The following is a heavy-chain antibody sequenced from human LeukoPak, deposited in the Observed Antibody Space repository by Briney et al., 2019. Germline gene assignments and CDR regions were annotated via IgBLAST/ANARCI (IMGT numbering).Heavy chain of an antibody. D-gene: IGHD3-22*01. V-gene: IGHV3-21*04. Sequence: GGSLRLSCAASGFTFSSFSMNWVRQAPGKGLEWVSSISSSGSYKYYADSVKGRFTISRDNAKNSLYLQMNSLRAEDTAVYYCAKAPTYYYDSSGYLVYWGQGTLVTVSS. CDR3: AKAPTYYYDSSGYLVY. CDR1: GFTFSSFS. J-gene: IGHJ4*02. CDR2: ISSSGSYK.